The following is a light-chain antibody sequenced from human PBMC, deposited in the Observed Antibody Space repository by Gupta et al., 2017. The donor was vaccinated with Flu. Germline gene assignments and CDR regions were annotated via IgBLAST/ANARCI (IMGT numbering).Light chain of an antibody. CDR1: SSDVGGYNY. CDR2: EVS. Sequence: QSALTQPASVSGSPGQSITISCTGTSSDVGGYNYVSWYQQHPGKAPKLVIYEVSNRPSGVSNRFSGSKSGNTASLTISGLQAEDEADYYCSSYTSSRGVFGTGTKVTVL. V-gene: IGLV2-14*01. J-gene: IGLJ1*01. CDR3: SSYTSSRGV.